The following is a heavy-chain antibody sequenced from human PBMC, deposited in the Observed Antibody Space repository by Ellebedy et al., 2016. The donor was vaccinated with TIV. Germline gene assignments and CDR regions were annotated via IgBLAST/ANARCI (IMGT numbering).Heavy chain of an antibody. V-gene: IGHV4-34*01. D-gene: IGHD4-23*01. CDR1: GGSFSGYH. Sequence: SETLSLTXAVYGGSFSGYHWSWIRQPPGKGLEWIGEINHKGATNYNPSLKSRVTISLDSSDNQFSLRLTSVTAADTAVFYCARRDPFSSLSYGGNSFDTWGLGTLVAVSS. CDR3: ARRDPFSSLSYGGNSFDT. CDR2: INHKGAT. J-gene: IGHJ4*02.